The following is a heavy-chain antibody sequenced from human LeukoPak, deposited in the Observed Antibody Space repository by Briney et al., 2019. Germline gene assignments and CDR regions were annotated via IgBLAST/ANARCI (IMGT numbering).Heavy chain of an antibody. D-gene: IGHD3-10*01. V-gene: IGHV3-23*01. CDR1: GFTFSTYA. Sequence: PGGTLRLSCAASGFTFSTYAMSWVRQALGKGLEWVSAISGSGGSTYYADSVKGRFTISRDNSKNTLYLQMNSLRAEDTAVYYCAKVGPVTMVRGVIITNREYYFDYWGQGTLVTVSS. CDR2: ISGSGGST. J-gene: IGHJ4*02. CDR3: AKVGPVTMVRGVIITNREYYFDY.